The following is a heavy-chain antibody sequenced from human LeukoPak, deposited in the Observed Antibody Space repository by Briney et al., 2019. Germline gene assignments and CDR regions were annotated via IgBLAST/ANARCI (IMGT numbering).Heavy chain of an antibody. CDR3: ARRLRSGYYDSRGAMQAFDI. J-gene: IGHJ3*02. CDR1: GGSFSGYY. D-gene: IGHD3-22*01. CDR2: IYYSGST. V-gene: IGHV4-34*01. Sequence: KPSETLSLTCAVYGGSFSGYYWSWLRQPPGKGLEWIGSIYYSGSTYYNPSLKSRVTISVDTSKNQFSLKLSSVTAADTAVYYCARRLRSGYYDSRGAMQAFDIWGQGTMVTVSS.